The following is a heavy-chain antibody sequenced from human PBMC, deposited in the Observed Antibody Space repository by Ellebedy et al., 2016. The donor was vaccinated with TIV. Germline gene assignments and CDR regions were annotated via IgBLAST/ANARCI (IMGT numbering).Heavy chain of an antibody. J-gene: IGHJ4*02. V-gene: IGHV3-23*01. D-gene: IGHD3-10*01. CDR1: GFAFSNYA. CDR3: AKDVPGSGSYDY. Sequence: GGSLRLSXAASGFAFSNYAIHWFRQAPGKGLEWVSGIRDSGGSTYYADSVKGRFTISRDNSKNTLYLQINSLRGEDTAVYYCAKDVPGSGSYDYWGRGTLVTVSS. CDR2: IRDSGGST.